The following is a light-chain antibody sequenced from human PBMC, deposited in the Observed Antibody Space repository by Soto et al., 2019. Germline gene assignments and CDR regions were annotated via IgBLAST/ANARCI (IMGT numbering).Light chain of an antibody. V-gene: IGKV3-11*01. J-gene: IGKJ5*01. Sequence: EIVLTQSPGTLSLSPVEIATLYCVSIHSVFSNHIGWYQPKPGQAPRLLIYDTSTRATGIPARFSGSGSGTEFTLTIRSLEPEDFAVYYCQQRSNWPPITCGQGTRREI. CDR3: QQRSNWPPIT. CDR1: HSVFSNH. CDR2: DTS.